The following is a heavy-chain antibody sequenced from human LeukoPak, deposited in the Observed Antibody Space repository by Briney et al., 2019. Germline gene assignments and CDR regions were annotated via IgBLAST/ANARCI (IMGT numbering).Heavy chain of an antibody. D-gene: IGHD1-1*01. V-gene: IGHV3-13*04. Sequence: GGSLRLSCAASGFAFSSYDMHWVRQATGKGLEWVSAIGTAGDTYYPGSVKGRFTISREDVKNSLYLQMNSLRAGDTAVYYCARGSRGYPPDYWGQGTLVTVSS. CDR1: GFAFSSYD. CDR2: IGTAGDT. J-gene: IGHJ4*02. CDR3: ARGSRGYPPDY.